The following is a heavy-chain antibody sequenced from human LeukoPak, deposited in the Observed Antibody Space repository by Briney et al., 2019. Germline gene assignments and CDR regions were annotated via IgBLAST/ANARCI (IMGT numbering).Heavy chain of an antibody. CDR3: ARVGRRFGELSSRAFDI. D-gene: IGHD3-10*01. CDR1: GGSFSGYY. CDR2: INHSGST. V-gene: IGHV4-34*01. J-gene: IGHJ3*02. Sequence: SETLSLTCAVYGGSFSGYYWSWIRQPPGKGLEWIGEINHSGSTNYNPSLKSRVTISVDTSKNQFSLKLSSVTAADTAVYYCARVGRRFGELSSRAFDIRGQGTMVTVSS.